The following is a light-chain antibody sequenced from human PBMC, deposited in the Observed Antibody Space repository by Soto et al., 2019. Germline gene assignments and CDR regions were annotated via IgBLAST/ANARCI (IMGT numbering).Light chain of an antibody. CDR2: DAS. J-gene: IGKJ4*01. CDR1: QDINNY. Sequence: DIQLNKSPSSLSASVGDRVTITCQASQDINNYLNWYQQKPGKAPKLLIFDASSVETGVPARFIGSGSGTHFTFTNSSLEPEDIAKYQCIPYEDLPLTFGGGTRVEIK. V-gene: IGKV1-33*01. CDR3: IPYEDLPLT.